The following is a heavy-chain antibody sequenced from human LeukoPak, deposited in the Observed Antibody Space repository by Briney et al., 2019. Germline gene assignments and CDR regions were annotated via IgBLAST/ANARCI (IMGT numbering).Heavy chain of an antibody. CDR1: GGSISNYY. CDR3: ARNLIPEQLVLNF. Sequence: SSETLSLTCAVSGGSISNYYWNWIRQPPGKGLEWIGYIYYTGSTNYNPSLKSRVTMSVDTSKNQFSLNLKSVTPEDTAVYYCARNLIPEQLVLNFWGQGTLVTVSS. J-gene: IGHJ4*02. V-gene: IGHV4-59*01. CDR2: IYYTGST. D-gene: IGHD6-13*01.